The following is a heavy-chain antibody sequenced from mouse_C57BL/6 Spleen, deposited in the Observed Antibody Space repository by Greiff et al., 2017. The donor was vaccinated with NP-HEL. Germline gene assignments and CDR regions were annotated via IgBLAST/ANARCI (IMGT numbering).Heavy chain of an antibody. CDR1: GYSFTDYN. J-gene: IGHJ3*01. CDR3: ARSYYGSSYAAY. D-gene: IGHD1-1*01. CDR2: INPNYGTT. V-gene: IGHV1-39*01. Sequence: EVQGVESGPELVKPGASVKISCKASGYSFTDYNMNWVKQSNGKSLEWIGVINPNYGTTSYNQKFKGKATLTVDQTSSTAYMQLNSLTSEDSAVYYCARSYYGSSYAAYWGQGTLVTVSA.